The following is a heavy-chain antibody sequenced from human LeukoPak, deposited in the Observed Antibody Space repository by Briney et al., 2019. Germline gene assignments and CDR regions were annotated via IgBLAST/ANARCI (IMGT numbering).Heavy chain of an antibody. CDR2: INSKTGGGTT. CDR1: GFTFSNAW. Sequence: PGGSLRLSCAASGFTFSNAWMNWVRQAPGKGLEWVGRINSKTGGGTTDYAAPVKGRFTISRDDSKNTLYLQMNSLKTEDTAVYYCTTSYAGFFDYWGQGTLVTVSS. CDR3: TTSYAGFFDY. D-gene: IGHD4-23*01. V-gene: IGHV3-15*01. J-gene: IGHJ4*02.